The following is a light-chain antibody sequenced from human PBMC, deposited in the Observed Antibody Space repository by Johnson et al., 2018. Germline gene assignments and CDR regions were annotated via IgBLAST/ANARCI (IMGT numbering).Light chain of an antibody. V-gene: IGLV1-51*02. Sequence: QSVLTQPPSVSAAPGQKVTISCSGSSSNIGNNYVSWYQQLPGTAPKLLIYENNKRPSGIPARFSGSKSGTSATLGINGLQKGDEADYYCGTWDSSMSAGNVFGTGTKVTVL. CDR2: ENN. CDR1: SSNIGNNY. J-gene: IGLJ1*01. CDR3: GTWDSSMSAGNV.